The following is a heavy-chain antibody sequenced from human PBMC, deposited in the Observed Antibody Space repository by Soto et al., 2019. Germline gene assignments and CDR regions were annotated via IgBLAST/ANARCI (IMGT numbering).Heavy chain of an antibody. CDR1: GFTFGNYW. CDR2: IKHDGSDK. CDR3: ASGLISPARGVYDS. V-gene: IGHV3-7*01. J-gene: IGHJ4*02. D-gene: IGHD3-10*01. Sequence: PGGCLRLSCIASGFTFGNYWMTWVRQAPGKGLEWVANIKHDGSDKYYAGSVKGRFTISRDNAKYSVYLQMDSLGVEDTAVYYCASGLISPARGVYDSWCLGAHLTVSS.